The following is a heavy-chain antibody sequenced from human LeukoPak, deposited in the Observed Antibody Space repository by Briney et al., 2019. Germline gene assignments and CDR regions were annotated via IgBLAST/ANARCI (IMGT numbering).Heavy chain of an antibody. D-gene: IGHD6-25*01. CDR2: IYYTGNT. V-gene: IGHV4-61*05. Sequence: SETLSLTCSVFGGSISRSPYYWGWIRQPPGKGLWWSGYIYYTGNTNYNPSLKSRLTISVDTSKNQFSLTLSSVTAADTAVYYCARYLAAGYFDLWGRGTLVTVSP. CDR3: ARYLAAGYFDL. CDR1: GGSISRSPYY. J-gene: IGHJ2*01.